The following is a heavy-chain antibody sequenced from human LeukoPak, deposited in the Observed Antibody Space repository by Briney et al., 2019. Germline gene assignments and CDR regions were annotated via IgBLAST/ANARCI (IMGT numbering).Heavy chain of an antibody. CDR1: GFTFSSYV. CDR2: ISSSSSTI. CDR3: ARVRDYGDYVAYLDY. D-gene: IGHD4-17*01. J-gene: IGHJ4*02. V-gene: IGHV3-48*01. Sequence: HPGGSLRLSCAASGFTFSSYVMNWVRQAPGKGLEWVSYISSSSSTIYYADSVKGRFTISRDNAKNSLYLQMNSLRAEDTAVYYCARVRDYGDYVAYLDYWGQGTLVTVSS.